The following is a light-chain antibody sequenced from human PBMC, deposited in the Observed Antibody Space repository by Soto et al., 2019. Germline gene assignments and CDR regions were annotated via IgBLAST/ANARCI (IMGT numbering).Light chain of an antibody. CDR2: SNN. Sequence: QSVLTQPPSASGTPGQRVTISCSGSSSNIGSNTVNWYQQLPGTAPKLLIYSNNQRPSGVPDRFSGSKSGTSASLAISGLQSEDDADYYCAAWDDSLNGRVFGVGTKLTVL. CDR1: SSNIGSNT. V-gene: IGLV1-44*01. J-gene: IGLJ3*02. CDR3: AAWDDSLNGRV.